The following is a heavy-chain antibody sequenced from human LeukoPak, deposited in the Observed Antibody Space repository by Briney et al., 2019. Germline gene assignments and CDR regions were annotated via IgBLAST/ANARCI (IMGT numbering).Heavy chain of an antibody. Sequence: GGSLRLSCAASGFTFSTYAMHWVRQAPGKGLEWVAGISYDESNKYYVDSVKGRFTISRDNSKDTLYLQMNSLRAEDTAVYYCAKAGGGRAYSYGSRWGQGTLVIVSS. CDR1: GFTFSTYA. CDR2: ISYDESNK. D-gene: IGHD5-18*01. CDR3: AKAGGGRAYSYGSR. V-gene: IGHV3-30*04. J-gene: IGHJ4*02.